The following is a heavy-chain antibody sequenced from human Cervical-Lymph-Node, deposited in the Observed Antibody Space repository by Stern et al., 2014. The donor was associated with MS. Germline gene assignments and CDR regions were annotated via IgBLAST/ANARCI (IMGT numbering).Heavy chain of an antibody. CDR3: ARVASIAAAGYFDY. CDR2: IWFDGTNE. Sequence: QVQLVESGGGVVQPGRSLRLSCTTSGFIFSNFGMHWVRQAPGKGLEWVAVIWFDGTNEDYADSVKGRFTISRDNSRSTLYLQMNSLRAEDTAVYYCARVASIAAAGYFDYWGQGTLVTVSS. V-gene: IGHV3-33*01. D-gene: IGHD6-13*01. CDR1: GFIFSNFG. J-gene: IGHJ4*02.